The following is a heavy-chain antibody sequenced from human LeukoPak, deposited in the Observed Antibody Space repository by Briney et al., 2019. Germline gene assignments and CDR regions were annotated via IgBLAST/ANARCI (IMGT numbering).Heavy chain of an antibody. CDR3: ARESYDYVWGSYHYYYYYMDV. CDR1: GFTFCSYW. Sequence: GGSLRLSCAASGFTFCSYWMHWVRQAPGKGLVWVSRINSDGSSTSYADSVKGRFTISRDNAKNTLYLQMSSLRAEDTAVYYCARESYDYVWGSYHYYYYYMDVWGKGTTVTVSS. D-gene: IGHD3-16*02. J-gene: IGHJ6*03. V-gene: IGHV3-74*01. CDR2: INSDGSST.